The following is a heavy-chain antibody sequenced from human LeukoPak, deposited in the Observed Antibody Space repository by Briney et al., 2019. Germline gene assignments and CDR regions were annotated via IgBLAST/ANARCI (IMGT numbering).Heavy chain of an antibody. D-gene: IGHD6-13*01. Sequence: SETLSLTCSVSGGSITSYYWSWIRQSPGKGLEWIGYIYYSGSTYYNPSLKSRVTISVDTSKSHFSLKLSSVTAADTAVYYCARRIAAPGPRYFDYWGQGTLVTVSS. J-gene: IGHJ4*02. CDR1: GGSITSYY. V-gene: IGHV4-59*04. CDR3: ARRIAAPGPRYFDY. CDR2: IYYSGST.